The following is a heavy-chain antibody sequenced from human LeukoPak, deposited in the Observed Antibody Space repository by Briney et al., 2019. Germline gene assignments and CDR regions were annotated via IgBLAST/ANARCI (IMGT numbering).Heavy chain of an antibody. CDR2: IYYSGST. CDR3: ASGYSSGWSDY. V-gene: IGHV4-59*01. J-gene: IGHJ4*02. Sequence: SETLSLTCTVSGGSISSYYWSWIRQPPGKGLEWIGYIYYSGSTNYNPSLKSRVTISVDTSKNQFSLKLSSVTAADTAVYYCASGYSSGWSDYWGQGTLATVSS. CDR1: GGSISSYY. D-gene: IGHD6-19*01.